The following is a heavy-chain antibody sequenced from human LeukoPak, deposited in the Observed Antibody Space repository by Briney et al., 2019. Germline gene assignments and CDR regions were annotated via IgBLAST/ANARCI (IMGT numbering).Heavy chain of an antibody. J-gene: IGHJ5*02. D-gene: IGHD1-14*01. CDR3: ARDAQPGGNWFDP. Sequence: SVKVSRKASGGTFSSYAISWVRQAPRQGLEWRGGIIPIFGTANYAQKFQGRVKITTDESTSTAYMELRRLRSEDTAVYYCARDAQPGGNWFDPWGQGTLVTVSS. CDR2: IIPIFGTA. CDR1: GGTFSSYA. V-gene: IGHV1-69*05.